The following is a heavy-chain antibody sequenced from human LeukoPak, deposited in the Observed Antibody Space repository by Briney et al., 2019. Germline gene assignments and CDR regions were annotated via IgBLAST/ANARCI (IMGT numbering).Heavy chain of an antibody. J-gene: IGHJ4*02. D-gene: IGHD3-10*01. CDR2: INHSGST. CDR1: GGSISSYY. V-gene: IGHV4-34*01. CDR3: ARTTMVRGVYSYYFDY. Sequence: SETLSLTCTVSGGSISSYYWGWIRQPPGKGLEWIGEINHSGSTNYNPSLKSRVTISVDTSKNQFSLKLSSVTAADTAVYYCARTTMVRGVYSYYFDYWGQGTLVTVSS.